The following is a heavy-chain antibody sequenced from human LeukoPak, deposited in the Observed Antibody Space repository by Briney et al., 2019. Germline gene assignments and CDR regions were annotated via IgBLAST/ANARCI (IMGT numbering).Heavy chain of an antibody. CDR1: GGSFSGYY. J-gene: IGHJ6*03. Sequence: SETLSLTCAVYGGSFSGYYWSWIRQPPGKGLEWIGEINHSGSTNYNPSLKSRVTISVDTSKNQFSLKLSSVTAADTAVYYCARLSGVVRGVIIIPSKYYYYMDVWGKGTTVTISS. V-gene: IGHV4-34*01. D-gene: IGHD3-10*01. CDR2: INHSGST. CDR3: ARLSGVVRGVIIIPSKYYYYMDV.